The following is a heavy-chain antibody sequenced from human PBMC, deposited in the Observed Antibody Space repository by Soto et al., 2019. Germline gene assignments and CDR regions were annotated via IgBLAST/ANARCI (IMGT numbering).Heavy chain of an antibody. CDR1: GFTFTSSA. V-gene: IGHV1-58*01. Sequence: GASVKVSCKASGFTFTSSAVQWVRQARGQRLEWIGWIVVGSGNTNYAQKFQERVTITRDMSTSTAYIELSSLRSEDTAVYYCAADERRVSSSAGPYGMDVWGQGTTVTVSS. CDR3: AADERRVSSSAGPYGMDV. J-gene: IGHJ6*02. D-gene: IGHD6-13*01. CDR2: IVVGSGNT.